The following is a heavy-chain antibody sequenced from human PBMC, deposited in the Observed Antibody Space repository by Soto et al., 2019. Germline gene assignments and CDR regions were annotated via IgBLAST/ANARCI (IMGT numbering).Heavy chain of an antibody. CDR3: ASAHYGDYGYGMDV. Sequence: QLQLQESGSGLVKPSQTLSLTCAVSGGSISSGGYSWSWIRQPPGKGLEWIGYIYHSGYTYYNPSLKSRVTISVDRSKTQFSLKLSSVTAADTAVYYCASAHYGDYGYGMDVWGQGTTVTVSS. CDR1: GGSISSGGYS. D-gene: IGHD4-17*01. CDR2: IYHSGYT. J-gene: IGHJ6*02. V-gene: IGHV4-30-2*01.